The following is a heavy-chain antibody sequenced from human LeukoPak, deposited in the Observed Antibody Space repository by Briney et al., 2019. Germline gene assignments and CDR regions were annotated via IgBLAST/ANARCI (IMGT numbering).Heavy chain of an antibody. CDR3: ARDPYSGNYGNYYYYYMDV. Sequence: PGGSLRLSCAASGFTFSIYWMTWVRQAPGKGLEWVANINQDGSEKYYVDSVKGRFTISRDNAKNSLYLQMNSLGPEDTAVYYCARDPYSGNYGNYYYYYMDVWGKGTTVTISS. V-gene: IGHV3-7*01. CDR1: GFTFSIYW. CDR2: INQDGSEK. J-gene: IGHJ6*03. D-gene: IGHD1-26*01.